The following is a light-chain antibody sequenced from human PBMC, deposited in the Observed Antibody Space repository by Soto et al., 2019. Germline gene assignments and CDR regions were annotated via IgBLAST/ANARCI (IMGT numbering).Light chain of an antibody. CDR2: DAS. V-gene: IGKV1-33*01. J-gene: IGKJ5*01. Sequence: MPLYPSSLSSAVGDRIPITCRASRDIGSDLSWYQQKPGKTPKLLIYDASNLEVGVPSRFSGGGSGTDFTLTISSLQPEDVATYYCQQYENLPITFGQGTRLEIK. CDR3: QQYENLPIT. CDR1: RDIGSD.